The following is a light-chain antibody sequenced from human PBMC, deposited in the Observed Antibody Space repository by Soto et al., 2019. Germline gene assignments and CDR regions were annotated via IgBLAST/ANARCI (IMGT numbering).Light chain of an antibody. CDR3: QQYNNWPLYT. V-gene: IGKV3-15*01. Sequence: EIVMTQSQATLSVSPGERATLSCRASQSVSSNLAWYQQKPGQAPRLLIYGASTRATGIPARFSGSGSGTEFXLXXSSXXSEXXAVYYCQQYNNWPLYTFGQGTKLEIK. J-gene: IGKJ2*01. CDR2: GAS. CDR1: QSVSSN.